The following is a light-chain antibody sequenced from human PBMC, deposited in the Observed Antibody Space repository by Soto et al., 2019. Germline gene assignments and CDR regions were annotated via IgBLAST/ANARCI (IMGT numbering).Light chain of an antibody. CDR3: QQSGSSPWT. Sequence: EIVLTQAPGTLSLSPGERATRSCSASQSVSSSYLAWYQQKPGQAPRLLIYGASSRATGLPDRFSGSGSGTDFTLTISSLEPEDFAVYYCQQSGSSPWTFGQGTKVEIK. V-gene: IGKV3-20*01. CDR2: GAS. CDR1: QSVSSSY. J-gene: IGKJ1*01.